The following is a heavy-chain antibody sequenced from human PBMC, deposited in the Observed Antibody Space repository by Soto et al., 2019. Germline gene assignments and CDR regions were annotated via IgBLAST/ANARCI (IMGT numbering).Heavy chain of an antibody. J-gene: IGHJ4*02. CDR1: GFTFSSYA. V-gene: IGHV3-23*01. Sequence: GGSLRLSCAASGFTFSSYAMSWVRQAPGKGLEWVSAISGSGGSTYYADSVKGRFTISRDNSKNTLYLQMNSLRAEDTAVYYCAKDGEIAAAGRSQGGHDYWGQGTLVTVSS. CDR2: ISGSGGST. CDR3: AKDGEIAAAGRSQGGHDY. D-gene: IGHD6-13*01.